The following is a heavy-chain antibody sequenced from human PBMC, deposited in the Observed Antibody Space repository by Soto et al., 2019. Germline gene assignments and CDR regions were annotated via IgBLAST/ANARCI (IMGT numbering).Heavy chain of an antibody. V-gene: IGHV3-21*01. J-gene: IGHJ4*02. D-gene: IGHD3-22*01. CDR2: ISSSSSYI. Sequence: GGSLRLSCAASGFTFSSYSMNWVRQAPGKGLEWVSSISSSSSYIYYADSVKGRFTISRDNAKNSLYLQMNSLRAEDTAVYYCARGCRYYDSSGYCPIDYWGQGTLVTVSS. CDR1: GFTFSSYS. CDR3: ARGCRYYDSSGYCPIDY.